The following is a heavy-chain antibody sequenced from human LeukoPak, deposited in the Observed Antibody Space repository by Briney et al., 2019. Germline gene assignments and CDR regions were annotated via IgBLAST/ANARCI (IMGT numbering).Heavy chain of an antibody. J-gene: IGHJ4*02. CDR3: SRDPTDSSAPNY. D-gene: IGHD6-19*01. V-gene: IGHV3-53*01. Sequence: HSGGSLRLSCAASGLTVSNNYLSWVRQAPGKGLEWVSGIYSDDTTHYVDSVRGRFTISRDNSKNTLYLQMDSLRAEDTAVYYCSRDPTDSSAPNYWGQGTLVTVSS. CDR1: GLTVSNNY. CDR2: IYSDDTT.